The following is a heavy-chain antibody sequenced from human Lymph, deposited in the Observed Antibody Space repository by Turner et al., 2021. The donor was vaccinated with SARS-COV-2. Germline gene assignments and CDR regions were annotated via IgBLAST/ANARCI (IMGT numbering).Heavy chain of an antibody. J-gene: IGHJ6*02. D-gene: IGHD3-16*01. CDR3: AREDPIMITFEAVGGCMDV. CDR1: GFTFNIYW. V-gene: IGHV3-74*01. CDR2: INSDGSRT. Sequence: EVQLVESGGGLVQPGGSLRHSCAASGFTFNIYWMHWVRQAPGKGLVWVSRINSDGSRTSYADSVKGRFTIARVNAKNTLYLQMNSLRAEDTALYYCAREDPIMITFEAVGGCMDVWGQGTTVTVSS.